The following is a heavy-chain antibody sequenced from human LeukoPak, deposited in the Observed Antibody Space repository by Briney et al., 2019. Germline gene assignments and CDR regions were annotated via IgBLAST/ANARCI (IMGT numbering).Heavy chain of an antibody. D-gene: IGHD3-9*01. Sequence: SETLSLTCAVYGGPFSGYYWRWIRQPPGKGLEWIGEINHSGSTNYNPSLKSRVTISVDTPKNQFSLKLSSVTAADTAVYYCATSNPYYDILTGYYPNWFDPWGQGTLVTVSS. CDR2: INHSGST. J-gene: IGHJ5*02. CDR3: ATSNPYYDILTGYYPNWFDP. V-gene: IGHV4-34*01. CDR1: GGPFSGYY.